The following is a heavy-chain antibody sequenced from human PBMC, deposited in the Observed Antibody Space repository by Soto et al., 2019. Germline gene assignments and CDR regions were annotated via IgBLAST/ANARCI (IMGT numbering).Heavy chain of an antibody. CDR3: ARDPMGRYYGSGSYYFDY. J-gene: IGHJ4*02. V-gene: IGHV3-30-3*01. CDR2: ISYDGSNK. D-gene: IGHD3-10*01. CDR1: GFTFSSYA. Sequence: QVQLVESGGGVVQPGRSLRLSCAASGFTFSSYAMHWVRQAPGKGLEWVAVISYDGSNKYYADSVKGRFTISRDNSKNPLDLQMNRLRAEDTAGYYCARDPMGRYYGSGSYYFDYWGQGTLVTVSS.